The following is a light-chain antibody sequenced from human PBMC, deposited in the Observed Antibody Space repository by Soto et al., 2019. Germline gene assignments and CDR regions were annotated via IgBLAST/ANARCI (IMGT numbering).Light chain of an antibody. Sequence: QSALTQPASVSGSPGQSLTISCTGTRSDVGGYNYVSWYQQHPGKAPNFMIYDVSNRPSGVSNRFSGSKSGHTATLTISGLQAEDEADYYCSSYTTSNTRQIVFGTGTKLTVL. V-gene: IGLV2-14*01. CDR3: SSYTTSNTRQIV. J-gene: IGLJ1*01. CDR2: DVS. CDR1: RSDVGGYNY.